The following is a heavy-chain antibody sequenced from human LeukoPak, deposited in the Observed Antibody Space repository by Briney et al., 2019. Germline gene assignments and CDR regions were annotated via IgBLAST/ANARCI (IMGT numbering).Heavy chain of an antibody. D-gene: IGHD4-23*01. CDR2: IKQDGSEK. J-gene: IGHJ3*02. Sequence: GGSRRLSCAASGFTFSSYWMSWVRQAPGKGLEWVANIKQDGSEKYYVDSVKGRFTISRDNAKNSLYLQMNSLRAEDTAVYYCARWTVGYGGNPDDAFDIWGQGTMVTVSS. V-gene: IGHV3-7*01. CDR1: GFTFSSYW. CDR3: ARWTVGYGGNPDDAFDI.